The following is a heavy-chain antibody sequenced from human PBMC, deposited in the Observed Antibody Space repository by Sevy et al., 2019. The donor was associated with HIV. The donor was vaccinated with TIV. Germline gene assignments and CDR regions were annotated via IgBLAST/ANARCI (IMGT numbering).Heavy chain of an antibody. J-gene: IGHJ6*02. CDR3: VKDRDPGRYDFWSGYYTSYYYYGMDV. D-gene: IGHD3-3*01. CDR1: GFTFSSYA. V-gene: IGHV3-64D*06. Sequence: GSLRLSCSASGFTFSSYAMHWVRQAPGKGLEYVSAISSNGGSTYYADSVKGRFTISRDNSKNTLYLQMSSLRAEDTAVYYCVKDRDPGRYDFWSGYYTSYYYYGMDVWGQGTTVTVSS. CDR2: ISSNGGST.